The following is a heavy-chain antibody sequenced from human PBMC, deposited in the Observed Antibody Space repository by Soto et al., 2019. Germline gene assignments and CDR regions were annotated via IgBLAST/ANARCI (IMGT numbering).Heavy chain of an antibody. Sequence: PSETLSLTCTVSGGSISSYYWSWIRQPPGKGLEWIGYIYYGGSTNYNPSLKSRVTISVDTSKNQFSLKLSSVTAADTAVYYCARGTQGVWRFWGQGTLVTVSS. CDR3: ARGTQGVWRF. CDR2: IYYGGST. CDR1: GGSISSYY. J-gene: IGHJ4*02. D-gene: IGHD3-10*01. V-gene: IGHV4-59*01.